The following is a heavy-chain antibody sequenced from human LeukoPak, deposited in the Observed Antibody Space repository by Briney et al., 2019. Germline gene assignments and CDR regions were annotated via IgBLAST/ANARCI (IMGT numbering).Heavy chain of an antibody. CDR2: ISRNSSYI. CDR3: ARDGGGVVVVVAATTGTGMDV. J-gene: IGHJ6*04. V-gene: IGHV3-21*01. Sequence: PGGSLRLSCAASGFTFSSYSMNGVRQAPGKGLEWVSSISRNSSYIYYADSVKGRFTISRDNAKNSLYLQMNSLRAEDTAVYYCARDGGGVVVVVAATTGTGMDVWGKGTTVTVSS. D-gene: IGHD2-15*01. CDR1: GFTFSSYS.